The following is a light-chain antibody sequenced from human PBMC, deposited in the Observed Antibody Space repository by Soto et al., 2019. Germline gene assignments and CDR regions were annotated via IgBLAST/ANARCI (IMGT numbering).Light chain of an antibody. CDR3: QSYDSSLSGVG. CDR2: GNS. Sequence: QSVLTQPPSVSGAPGQRVTISCTGSSSNIGAGYDVHWYQQLPGTAPKLLIYGNSNRPSGVPDRFSGSKSGTSASLAITGLQAEDEADYYSQSYDSSLSGVGFGGASKLTVL. V-gene: IGLV1-40*01. J-gene: IGLJ2*01. CDR1: SSNIGAGYD.